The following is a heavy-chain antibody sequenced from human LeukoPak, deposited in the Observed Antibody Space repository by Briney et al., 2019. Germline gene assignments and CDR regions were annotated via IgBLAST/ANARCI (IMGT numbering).Heavy chain of an antibody. D-gene: IGHD3-22*01. Sequence: GGSLRLSCAASGFTFSSYAMSWVRQAPGKGLEWVSAISGSGGSTYYADSVKGRFTISRDNSKNTLYLQMNSLRAEDTAVYYCAKDRTYYYDSSGDGLGYWGQGTLVTVSS. CDR1: GFTFSSYA. CDR3: AKDRTYYYDSSGDGLGY. CDR2: ISGSGGST. V-gene: IGHV3-23*01. J-gene: IGHJ4*02.